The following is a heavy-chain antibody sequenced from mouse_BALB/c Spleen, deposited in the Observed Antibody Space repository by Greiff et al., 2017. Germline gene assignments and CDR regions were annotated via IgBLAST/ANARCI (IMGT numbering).Heavy chain of an antibody. CDR2: ITHSGET. CDR3: AGDRDRSFAY. D-gene: IGHD2-14*01. J-gene: IGHJ3*01. CDR1: GFPITSGYY. V-gene: IGHV12-3*02. Sequence: QVQLKQSGPGLVKPSQSLFLACSITGFPITSGYYWIWIRQSPGKPLEWMGYITHSGETFYNPSLQSPISITRETSKNQFFLQLNSVTTEDTAMYYCAGDRDRSFAYWGQGTLVTVSA.